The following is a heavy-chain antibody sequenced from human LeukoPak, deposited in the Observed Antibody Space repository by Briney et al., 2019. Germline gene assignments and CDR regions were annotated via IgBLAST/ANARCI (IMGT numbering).Heavy chain of an antibody. J-gene: IGHJ3*02. Sequence: PSETLSLTCAVYGGSFSGYYCSWIRQPPGKGLEWIGEINHSGSTNYNPSLKSRVTISVDTSKNQFSLKLSSVTAADTAVYYCASFSWYHGAFDIWGQGTMATVSS. CDR2: INHSGST. D-gene: IGHD6-13*01. CDR1: GGSFSGYY. V-gene: IGHV4-34*01. CDR3: ASFSWYHGAFDI.